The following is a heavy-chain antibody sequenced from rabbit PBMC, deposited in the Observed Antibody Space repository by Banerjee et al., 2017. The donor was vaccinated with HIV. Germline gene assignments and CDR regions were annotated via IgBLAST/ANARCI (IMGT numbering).Heavy chain of an antibody. CDR1: GFDFSSNA. CDR2: MDAGSSDIT. CDR3: ARGYYDMDL. Sequence: QSLEESGGGLVQPEGSLTLTCKASGFDFSSNAMYWVRQAPGKGLEWIACMDAGSSDITYYASWAKGRFSISKTSSTTVTLQMTSLTAADTATYFCARGYYDMDLWGPGTLVTVS. V-gene: IGHV1S40*01. J-gene: IGHJ6*01.